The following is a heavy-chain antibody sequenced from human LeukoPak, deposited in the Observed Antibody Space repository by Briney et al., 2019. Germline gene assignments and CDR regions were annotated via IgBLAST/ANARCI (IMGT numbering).Heavy chain of an antibody. Sequence: GGSQRLSCGASGFTFGTYWMHWVRQAPGKGLVWVSGINSDGGTTTYADSVKGRFTISRDNAKNTLYLQMNSLRAEDTAVYYCARVVPPTDYGSGSYFWDPYYFDYWGQGTLVTVSS. J-gene: IGHJ4*02. CDR2: INSDGGTT. D-gene: IGHD3-10*01. V-gene: IGHV3-74*01. CDR1: GFTFGTYW. CDR3: ARVVPPTDYGSGSYFWDPYYFDY.